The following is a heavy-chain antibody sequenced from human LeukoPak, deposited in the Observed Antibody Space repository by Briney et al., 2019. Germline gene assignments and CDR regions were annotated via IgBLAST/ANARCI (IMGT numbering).Heavy chain of an antibody. CDR2: IYSGGST. J-gene: IGHJ6*03. CDR3: ARVSGYDSGYYYYMDV. D-gene: IGHD5-12*01. V-gene: IGHV3-53*01. Sequence: PGGSLRLSCAASGFTVSSNYMSWVRQAPGKGLEWVSVIYSGGSTYYADSVKGRFTISRDNSKNTLYLQMNSLRAEDTAVYYCARVSGYDSGYYYYMDVWGKGTTVTVSS. CDR1: GFTVSSNY.